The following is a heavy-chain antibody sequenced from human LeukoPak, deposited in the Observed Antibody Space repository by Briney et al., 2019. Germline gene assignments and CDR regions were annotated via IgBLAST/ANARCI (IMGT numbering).Heavy chain of an antibody. CDR3: VTDRKVRTWDPRSDY. CDR1: GFPFTSYW. Sequence: PGGSLRLSCAASGFPFTSYWMMWVRQAPGKRPEWVANINEGGSETNYADSVKGRFTISRDNAKISLYLQMNSLRVEDTAVYYCVTDRKVRTWDPRSDYWGQGALVTVSS. D-gene: IGHD1-14*01. J-gene: IGHJ4*02. CDR2: INEGGSET. V-gene: IGHV3-7*01.